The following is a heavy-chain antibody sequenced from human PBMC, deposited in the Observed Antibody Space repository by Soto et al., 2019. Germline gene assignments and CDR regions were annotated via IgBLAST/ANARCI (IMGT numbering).Heavy chain of an antibody. CDR3: AKRPLQLHMYPY. CDR2: IIGSGGTT. D-gene: IGHD2-15*01. CDR1: GFIFRNYV. V-gene: IGHV3-23*01. J-gene: IGHJ4*02. Sequence: EVQLSESGGGLVQPGGSLRLSCTASGFIFRNYVMTWVRQAPGKGLEWVSSIIGSGGTTYYPDSVKGRFTISRDNPKNTLFLQINILRAEDTAVYYCAKRPLQLHMYPYWGQGTLVTVSS.